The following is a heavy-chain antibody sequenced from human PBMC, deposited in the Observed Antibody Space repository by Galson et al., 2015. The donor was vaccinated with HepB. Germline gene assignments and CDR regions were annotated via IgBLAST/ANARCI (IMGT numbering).Heavy chain of an antibody. V-gene: IGHV1-69*13. CDR1: GGTFSNYA. Sequence: SVKVSCKASGGTFSNYAISWVRQAPGQGLEWMGGIIPIFGTANYAQKFQGRVTITADESTSTAYMELSSLTSEDTAVYYCATSTYYDFWSGYYRQGAFDIWGQGTMVTVSS. CDR2: IIPIFGTA. D-gene: IGHD3-3*01. J-gene: IGHJ3*02. CDR3: ATSTYYDFWSGYYRQGAFDI.